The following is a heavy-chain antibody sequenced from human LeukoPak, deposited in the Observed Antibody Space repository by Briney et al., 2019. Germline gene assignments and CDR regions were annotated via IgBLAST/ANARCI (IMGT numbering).Heavy chain of an antibody. CDR2: IGSSSSYI. V-gene: IGHV3-21*01. J-gene: IGHJ4*02. D-gene: IGHD5-18*01. CDR1: GFTFSSYS. CDR3: AASTKHTAMVDY. Sequence: GGSLRLSCAASGFTFSSYSMSWVRQAPGKGLEWVSSIGSSSSYIYYADSVKGRFTISRDNAKNSLHLQMNSLRAEDTAVYYCAASTKHTAMVDYWGQGTLDTVSS.